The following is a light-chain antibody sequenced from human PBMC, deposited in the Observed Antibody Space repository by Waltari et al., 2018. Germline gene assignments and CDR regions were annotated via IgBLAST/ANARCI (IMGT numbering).Light chain of an antibody. V-gene: IGLV2-23*01. J-gene: IGLJ1*01. Sequence: QSALTQPASVSGSPGQSITLSCTGTSNDIGNYDLVSWYQQRPGEAPKPLMYGATKRPSGVSNRCSGSKSGKTASLTISGLQTEDEADYYCFSFVAANSFVFGPGTKVTVL. CDR3: FSFVAANSFV. CDR2: GAT. CDR1: SNDIGNYDL.